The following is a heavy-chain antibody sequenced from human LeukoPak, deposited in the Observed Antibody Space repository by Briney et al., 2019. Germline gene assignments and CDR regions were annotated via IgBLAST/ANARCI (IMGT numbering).Heavy chain of an antibody. CDR1: GFTFSSYA. Sequence: GGSLRLSCAASGFTFSSYAMSWVRQAPGKGLEWVSAISGSGGSTYYADSVKGRFTISRDNSKNTLYLQMNSLRAEDTAVYYCATQQLNWIRLNTPLDYWGQGTLVTVSS. J-gene: IGHJ4*02. D-gene: IGHD1-20*01. CDR3: ATQQLNWIRLNTPLDY. CDR2: ISGSGGST. V-gene: IGHV3-23*01.